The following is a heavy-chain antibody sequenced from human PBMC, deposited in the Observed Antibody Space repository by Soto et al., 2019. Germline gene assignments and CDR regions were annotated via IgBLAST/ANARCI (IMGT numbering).Heavy chain of an antibody. D-gene: IGHD2-2*01. V-gene: IGHV1-18*01. CDR1: GYTFTSYG. J-gene: IGHJ4*02. CDR3: ARGGYCSSTSCYFSRSPWDY. CDR2: ISAYNGNT. Sequence: ASVKVSCKASGYTFTSYGISWVRQAPGQGLEWMGWISAYNGNTNYAQKLQGRVTMTTDTSTSTAYMELRSLRSDDTAVYYCARGGYCSSTSCYFSRSPWDYWGQGTLVTVSS.